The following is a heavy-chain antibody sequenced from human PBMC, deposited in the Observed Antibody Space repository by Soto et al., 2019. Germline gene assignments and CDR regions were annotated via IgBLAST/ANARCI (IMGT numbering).Heavy chain of an antibody. J-gene: IGHJ3*02. D-gene: IGHD3-22*01. CDR2: ISGSGGST. CDR1: GFTFSSYA. V-gene: IGHV3-23*01. Sequence: GGSLRLSCAASGFTFSSYAMSWVRQAPGKGLEWVSAISGSGGSTYYADSVKGRFTISRDNSKNTLYLQMNSLRAEDTAVYYCAKPITMIVVVQVDAFDIWGQGTMVTVSS. CDR3: AKPITMIVVVQVDAFDI.